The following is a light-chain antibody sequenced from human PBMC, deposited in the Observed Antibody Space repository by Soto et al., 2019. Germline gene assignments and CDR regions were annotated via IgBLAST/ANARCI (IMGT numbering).Light chain of an antibody. CDR2: DVS. CDR3: QQYVSSPT. J-gene: IGKJ1*01. Sequence: EIVLTQSPGTLSLSPGERATLSCRSSQSVSSSYLAWYQQKPGQAPRLLIYDVSSRATGIPDRFSGSGSGTDFSLTISRLEPEDSAVYYCQQYVSSPTFGQGTKVEIK. V-gene: IGKV3-20*01. CDR1: QSVSSSY.